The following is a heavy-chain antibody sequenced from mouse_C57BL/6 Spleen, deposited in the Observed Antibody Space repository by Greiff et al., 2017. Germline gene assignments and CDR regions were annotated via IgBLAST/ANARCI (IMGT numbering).Heavy chain of an antibody. V-gene: IGHV1-22*01. CDR3: AREGNYDPFAY. CDR1: GYTFTDYN. D-gene: IGHD2-3*01. J-gene: IGHJ3*01. CDR2: INPNNGGT. Sequence: EVQLQQSGPELVRPGASVKMSCKASGYTFTDYNMHWVKQSHGKSLEWIGYINPNNGGTSYNQKFKGKATLTVNKSSSTAYMELRSLTSEDSAVYYCAREGNYDPFAYWGQGTLVTVSA.